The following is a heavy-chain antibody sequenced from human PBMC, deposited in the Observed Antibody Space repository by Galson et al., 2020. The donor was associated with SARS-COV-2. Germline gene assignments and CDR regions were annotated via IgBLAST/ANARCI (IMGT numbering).Heavy chain of an antibody. Sequence: GGSLRLSCAASGFTFSSYSMNWVRQAPGKGLEWVSSISSSSSYIYYADSVKGRFTISRDNAKNSLYLQMNSLRAEDTAVYYCARATDIIPGGYYYYGMDVWGQGTTVTVSS. CDR3: ARATDIIPGGYYYYGMDV. J-gene: IGHJ6*02. CDR1: GFTFSSYS. V-gene: IGHV3-21*01. CDR2: ISSSSSYI. D-gene: IGHD2-2*01.